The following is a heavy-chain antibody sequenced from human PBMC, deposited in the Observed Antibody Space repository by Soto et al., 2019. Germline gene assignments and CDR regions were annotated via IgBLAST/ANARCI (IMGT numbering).Heavy chain of an antibody. CDR3: ARGITMVRGVINQYYYYGMDV. D-gene: IGHD3-10*01. V-gene: IGHV1-8*01. CDR2: MNPNSGNT. J-gene: IGHJ6*02. CDR1: GYTFTSYD. Sequence: ASVKVSCKASGYTFTSYDINWVRQATGQGLEWMGWMNPNSGNTGYAQKFQGRVTMTRNTSISTAYMELSSLRSEDTAVYYCARGITMVRGVINQYYYYGMDVWGQGTTVTVSS.